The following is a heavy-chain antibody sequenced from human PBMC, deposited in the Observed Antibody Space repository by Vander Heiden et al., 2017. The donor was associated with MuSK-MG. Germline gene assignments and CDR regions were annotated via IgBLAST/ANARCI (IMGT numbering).Heavy chain of an antibody. CDR1: GFTFNSDA. CDR3: VKDFSDKNGQTLPLMDA. J-gene: IGHJ6*03. V-gene: IGHV3-23*01. D-gene: IGHD1-1*01. CDR2: VRGGKGNI. Sequence: EVWLLESGGGVVQPGGSLSLSCGSSGFTFNSDALSWGRQAPGRGLEWVSVVRGGKGNIDYADSGKGRFTISRDNSKTTVYLQMDSLTVEDTAIYYCVKDFSDKNGQTLPLMDAWGKGTTVTVS.